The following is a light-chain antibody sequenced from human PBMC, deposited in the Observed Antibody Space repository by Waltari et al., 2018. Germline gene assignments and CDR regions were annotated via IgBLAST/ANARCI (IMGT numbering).Light chain of an antibody. CDR3: QQSYTTPYT. J-gene: IGKJ2*01. CDR1: QSISKN. V-gene: IGKV1-39*01. CDR2: AAS. Sequence: DIQMTQSPSSLSASVGDRVTITCRASQSISKNLNWYHQKPGKAPKLLIYAASSLQSGVSSGFSGSGSGTHFTLTISSLRPEDFATYYCQQSYTTPYTFGQGTKLEIK.